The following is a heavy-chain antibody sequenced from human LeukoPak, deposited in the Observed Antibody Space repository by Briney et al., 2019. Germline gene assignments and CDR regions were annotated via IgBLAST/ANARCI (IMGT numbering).Heavy chain of an antibody. V-gene: IGHV4-34*01. Sequence: SETLSLTCAVYGGSFSGYYWSWIRQPPGKGLEWIGEINHSGSTNYNPSLKSRVTISVDTSKNQFSLKLSSVTAADTAVYYCARGRTMVRGVPLDYWGQGTPVTVSS. CDR2: INHSGST. J-gene: IGHJ4*02. D-gene: IGHD3-10*01. CDR3: ARGRTMVRGVPLDY. CDR1: GGSFSGYY.